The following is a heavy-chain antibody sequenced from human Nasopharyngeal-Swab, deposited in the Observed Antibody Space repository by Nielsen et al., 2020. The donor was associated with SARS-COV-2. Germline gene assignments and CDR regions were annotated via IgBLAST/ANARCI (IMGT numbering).Heavy chain of an antibody. CDR1: GFTFSSYW. V-gene: IGHV3-7*01. CDR2: IKQDGSEK. Sequence: GGSLRLSCAASGFTFSSYWMSWVRQAPGKGLEWVVNIKQDGSEKYYVDSVKGRFTISRDNAKNSLYLQMNSLRAEDTAVYYCARDLPTYSDWFDPWGQGTLVTVSS. J-gene: IGHJ5*02. D-gene: IGHD2-21*01. CDR3: ARDLPTYSDWFDP.